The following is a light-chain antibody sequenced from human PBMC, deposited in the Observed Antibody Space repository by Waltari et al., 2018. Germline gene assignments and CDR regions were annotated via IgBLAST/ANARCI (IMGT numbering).Light chain of an antibody. CDR2: DLT. CDR1: SDDIGAYSY. V-gene: IGLV2-14*03. Sequence: QSALTQPASVSGSPGQSITISCSGTSDDIGAYSYVTWYHQPPGKVPNLIIYDLTARASGGSNRCSGSKSGSTAALTVSGLQAEDEGLFYCSAYTSRGTLKFGGGTRVTVL. J-gene: IGLJ2*01. CDR3: SAYTSRGTLK.